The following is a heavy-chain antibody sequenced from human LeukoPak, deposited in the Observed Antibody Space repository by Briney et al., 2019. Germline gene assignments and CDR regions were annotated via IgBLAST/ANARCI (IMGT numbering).Heavy chain of an antibody. D-gene: IGHD3-10*01. CDR1: GFTFSSYG. V-gene: IGHV3-23*01. Sequence: GGSLRLSCAASGFTFSSYGMHWVRQAPGKGLEWVSAISGSGGSTCYADSVKGRFTISRDNSKNTLYLQMNSLRAEDTALYYCATTYGSGSYYYYYMDVWGKGTTVTASS. J-gene: IGHJ6*03. CDR2: ISGSGGST. CDR3: ATTYGSGSYYYYYMDV.